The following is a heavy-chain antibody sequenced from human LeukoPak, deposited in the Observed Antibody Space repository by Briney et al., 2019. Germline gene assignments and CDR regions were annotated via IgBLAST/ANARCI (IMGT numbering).Heavy chain of an antibody. V-gene: IGHV3-66*01. CDR3: ASPFREGYYYGMDV. CDR1: GFTVSSNY. J-gene: IGHJ6*02. Sequence: GGSLILSCAASGFTVSSNYMTWVRQAPGKGLEWVSLIYSGGSTYYADSVKGRFTISRDDSKNTLYLQMNSLRAEDTAVHYCASPFREGYYYGMDVWGQGTTVTVSS. CDR2: IYSGGST. D-gene: IGHD3-10*01.